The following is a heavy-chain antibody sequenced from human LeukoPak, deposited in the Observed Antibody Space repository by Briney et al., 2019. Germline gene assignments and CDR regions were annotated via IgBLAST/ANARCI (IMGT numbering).Heavy chain of an antibody. D-gene: IGHD5-18*01. V-gene: IGHV1-2*02. CDR1: GYTFTDYY. J-gene: IGHJ6*03. CDR3: ARGVDTAVIPHYYYYMDV. Sequence: ASVKVSCKASGYTFTDYYMHWVRQAPGQGLEWMVWINPKSRATNYAQNFQGRVTLTRDTSISTAYMELSSLRSDDTAVYYCARGVDTAVIPHYYYYMDVWGIGTTVTVSS. CDR2: INPKSRAT.